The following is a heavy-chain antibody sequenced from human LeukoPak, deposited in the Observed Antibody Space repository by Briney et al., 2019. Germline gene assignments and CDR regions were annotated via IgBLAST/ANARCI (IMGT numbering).Heavy chain of an antibody. J-gene: IGHJ4*02. D-gene: IGHD5-18*01. CDR3: ARDAGYSYGYDY. CDR1: GGTLSSYA. CDR2: IIPILGIA. V-gene: IGHV1-69*04. Sequence: SVKVSCKASGGTLSSYAFSWVRKPPGQGLEWMGRIIPILGIANYAQKFQGRVTITADKSTSTAYMELSSLRSEDTAVYYCARDAGYSYGYDYWGQGTLVTVSS.